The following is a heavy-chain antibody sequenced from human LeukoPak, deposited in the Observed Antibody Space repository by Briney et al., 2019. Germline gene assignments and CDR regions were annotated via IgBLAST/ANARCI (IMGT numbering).Heavy chain of an antibody. CDR1: GFTFSSYA. Sequence: GGSLRLSCAASGFTFSSYAMSWVRQAPGKGLEWVSSISSRGGTLYYTDSVKGRFTISRDNAKNSLYLQMNSLRAEDTAVYYCARVGALSSSWLLYWGQGTLVTVSS. CDR2: ISSRGGTL. D-gene: IGHD6-13*01. V-gene: IGHV3-48*03. J-gene: IGHJ4*02. CDR3: ARVGALSSSWLLY.